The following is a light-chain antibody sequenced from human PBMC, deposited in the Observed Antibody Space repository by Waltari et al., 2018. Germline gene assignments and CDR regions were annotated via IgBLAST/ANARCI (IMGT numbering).Light chain of an antibody. J-gene: IGLJ3*02. Sequence: QTVVTQEPSLSVSPGGTVTLTCALSSGSVSSTSYATWYRQTPGQGPPTLVDKGNGRLFGVPDRFSGSVLGNKAALTITGAQADDESGYFCSMYMGSGIWVFGGGTQLTVL. CDR2: KGN. V-gene: IGLV8-61*01. CDR3: SMYMGSGIWV. CDR1: SGSVSSTSY.